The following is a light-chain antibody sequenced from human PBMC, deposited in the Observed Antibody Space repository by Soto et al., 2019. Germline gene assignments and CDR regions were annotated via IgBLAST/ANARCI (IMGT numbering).Light chain of an antibody. CDR1: SSDVGAYKY. Sequence: QSALTQPPSASGSPGQSVTISCTGTSSDVGAYKYVSWYQPYPGKAPKLMIYEVTKRTSGVPDRFSGSKSGNTASLTVSGLQAEDDADYYCTSYVGNDIWVFGGGTKVTVL. CDR2: EVT. J-gene: IGLJ3*02. CDR3: TSYVGNDIWV. V-gene: IGLV2-8*01.